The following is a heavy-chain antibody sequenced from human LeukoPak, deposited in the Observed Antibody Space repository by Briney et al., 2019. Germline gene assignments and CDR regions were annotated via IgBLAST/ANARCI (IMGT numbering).Heavy chain of an antibody. D-gene: IGHD4-17*01. Sequence: PGGSLRLSCAASGFTFDDYAMHWVRQAPGKGLEWVSLISWDGGSTYYADFVKGRFTISRDNSKNSLYLQMNSLRAEDTALYYCAKGESYNPYGAHVEGGFDYWGQGTLVTVSS. CDR2: ISWDGGST. J-gene: IGHJ4*02. CDR1: GFTFDDYA. V-gene: IGHV3-43D*03. CDR3: AKGESYNPYGAHVEGGFDY.